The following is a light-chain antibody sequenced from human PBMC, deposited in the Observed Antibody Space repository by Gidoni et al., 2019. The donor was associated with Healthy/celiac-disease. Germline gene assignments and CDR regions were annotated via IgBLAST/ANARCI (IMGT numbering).Light chain of an antibody. CDR3: QQYNSYWT. V-gene: IGKV1-5*01. J-gene: IGKJ1*01. CDR1: QSISSW. Sequence: IHMHLSPSTLSASVGDRVTITCPASQSISSWLAWYQQKPGKAPKLLIYDASSLESGVPSRFSGSGSGTEFTLTISSLQPDDFATYYCQQYNSYWTFGQGTKVEIK. CDR2: DAS.